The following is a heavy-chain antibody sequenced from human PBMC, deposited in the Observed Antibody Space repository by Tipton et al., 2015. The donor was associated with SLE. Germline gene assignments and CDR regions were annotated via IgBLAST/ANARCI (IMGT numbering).Heavy chain of an antibody. CDR3: ARDGGLYDFDY. CDR2: IYYSGST. CDR1: GESFSGYY. V-gene: IGHV4-59*01. J-gene: IGHJ4*02. D-gene: IGHD3-3*01. Sequence: LRLSCAVYGESFSGYYWNWIRQPPGKGLEWIGYIYYSGSTNYDPSLKSRVTISVDTSKNQFSLKLSSVTAADTAVYFCARDGGLYDFDYWGQGTLVTVSS.